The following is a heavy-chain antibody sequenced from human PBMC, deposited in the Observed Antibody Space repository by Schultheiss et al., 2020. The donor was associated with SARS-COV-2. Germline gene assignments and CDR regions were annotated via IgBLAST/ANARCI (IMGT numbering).Heavy chain of an antibody. CDR2: IDWDDDK. CDR1: GFSLSSSGVG. J-gene: IGHJ4*02. D-gene: IGHD4-17*01. CDR3: ARVEDYGDYFYFFDS. V-gene: IGHV2-70*04. Sequence: SGPTLVKPTQTLTLTCTFSGFSLSSSGVGVGWIHQPPGKALEWLARIDWDDDKFYSTSLKTRLTITKDTSKNQVVLTMTNMDPVDTATYFCARVEDYGDYFYFFDSWGQGTLVTVSS.